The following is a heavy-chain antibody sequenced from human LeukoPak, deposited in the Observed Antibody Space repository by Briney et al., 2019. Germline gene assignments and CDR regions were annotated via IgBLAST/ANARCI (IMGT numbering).Heavy chain of an antibody. J-gene: IGHJ4*02. V-gene: IGHV3-33*01. Sequence: PGTSLRLSSEEPVFSSRNDVMRGVRQAPGKGLKWVAVIWYDGSNKYYADSVKGRFTISRDNSKNTLYLQMNSLRVEDTAVYYCARDGHAEDHGVPKYYFDYWWQGALVTVSS. CDR2: IWYDGSNK. CDR1: VFSSRNDV. D-gene: IGHD4-17*01. CDR3: ARDGHAEDHGVPKYYFDY.